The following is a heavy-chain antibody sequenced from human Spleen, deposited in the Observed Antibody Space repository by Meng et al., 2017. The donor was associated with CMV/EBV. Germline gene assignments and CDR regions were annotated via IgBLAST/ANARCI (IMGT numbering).Heavy chain of an antibody. Sequence: LSLTCAASGFTFSNYAMSWVRQAPGKGLEWVSGISSSGGSTYYADSVKGRFTISRDNSKNTLYLQMSSLRAEDTAVYYCAKDLNDDILTGYYGYWGQGTRVTVS. CDR3: AKDLNDDILTGYYGY. V-gene: IGHV3-23*01. D-gene: IGHD3-9*01. J-gene: IGHJ4*02. CDR1: GFTFSNYA. CDR2: ISSSGGST.